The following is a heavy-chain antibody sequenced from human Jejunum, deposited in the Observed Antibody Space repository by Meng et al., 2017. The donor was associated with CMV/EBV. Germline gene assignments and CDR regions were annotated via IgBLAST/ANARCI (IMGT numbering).Heavy chain of an antibody. CDR2: IYNSDIT. V-gene: IGHV4-61*08. CDR1: GGSY. Sequence: GGSYWSWIRQPPGNGLEWIRYIYNSDITDYNPSLKSRVTISLDTSKNQFSLKLTSVTAADTALYYCAREPSSIEAGGYYRRSAWFDPWGQGTLVTVSS. CDR3: AREPSSIEAGGYYRRSAWFDP. D-gene: IGHD3-3*01. J-gene: IGHJ5*02.